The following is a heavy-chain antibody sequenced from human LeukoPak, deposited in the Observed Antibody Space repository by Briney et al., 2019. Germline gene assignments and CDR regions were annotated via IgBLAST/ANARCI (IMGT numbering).Heavy chain of an antibody. D-gene: IGHD1-26*01. V-gene: IGHV3-48*01. CDR3: AREPYSGSYP. J-gene: IGHJ5*02. CDR1: RFTFNSYA. Sequence: GGSLRLSCAASRFTFNSYAMNWVRQAPGKGLKWVSYISSSSSTIYYADSVKGRFTISRDNAKNSLYLQMNSLRAEDTAVYYCAREPYSGSYPWGQGTLVTVSS. CDR2: ISSSSSTI.